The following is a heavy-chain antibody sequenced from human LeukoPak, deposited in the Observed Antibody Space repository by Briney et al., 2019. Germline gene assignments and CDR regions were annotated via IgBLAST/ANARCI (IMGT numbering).Heavy chain of an antibody. CDR1: GFTFTSHS. CDR3: ARDYGGSSPFDY. CDR2: INFDSTYI. Sequence: GGSLRLSCTASGFTFTSHSLNWVRQAPGKGLEWVASINFDSTYICDADSLKGRFSVSRDNARNSVYLQMNSLRAEDTAVYYCARDYGGSSPFDYWGQGTLVTVSS. J-gene: IGHJ4*02. V-gene: IGHV3-21*01. D-gene: IGHD4-23*01.